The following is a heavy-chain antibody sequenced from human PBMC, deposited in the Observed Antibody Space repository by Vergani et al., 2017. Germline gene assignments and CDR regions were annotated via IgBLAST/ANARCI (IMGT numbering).Heavy chain of an antibody. J-gene: IGHJ2*01. CDR2: IKQDGGEK. CDR1: GFTFSSYW. Sequence: EVQLVESGGGLVQPGGSLRLSCAASGFTFSSYWMSWVRQAPGKGLEWVANIKQDGGEKYYVDSVKGRFTISRDNAKNSLYLQMNSLIGEDTAVYYCARVSRIAAAGYYWXVDLWGRGTLVTVSS. V-gene: IGHV3-7*03. D-gene: IGHD6-13*01. CDR3: ARVSRIAAAGYYWXVDL.